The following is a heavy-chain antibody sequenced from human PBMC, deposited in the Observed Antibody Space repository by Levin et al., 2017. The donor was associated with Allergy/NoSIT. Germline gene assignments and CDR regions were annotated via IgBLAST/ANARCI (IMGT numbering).Heavy chain of an antibody. D-gene: IGHD1-7*01. V-gene: IGHV3-30*18. CDR1: GFTFSSYG. CDR3: AKALSVGWNYLLGPPHYYYGMDV. J-gene: IGHJ6*02. CDR2: ISYDGSNK. Sequence: PGGSLRLSCAASGFTFSSYGMHWVRQAPGKGLEWVAVISYDGSNKYYADSVKGRFTISRDNSKNTLYLQMNSLRAEDTAVYYCAKALSVGWNYLLGPPHYYYGMDVWGQGTTVTVSS.